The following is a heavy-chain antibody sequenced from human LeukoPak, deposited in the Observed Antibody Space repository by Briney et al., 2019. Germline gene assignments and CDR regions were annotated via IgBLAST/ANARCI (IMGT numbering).Heavy chain of an antibody. V-gene: IGHV3-23*01. CDR3: AQVSQYCGWLLFLFDY. CDR2: ISGSGGST. Sequence: PGGSLRLSCAASGFTFSSYAMSWVRQAPGKGLEWVSAISGSGGSTYYADSVKGRFTISRDNSKNTLYLQMNSLRAEDTAVYYCAQVSQYCGWLLFLFDYWGQGTLVTVSS. D-gene: IGHD3-9*01. J-gene: IGHJ4*02. CDR1: GFTFSSYA.